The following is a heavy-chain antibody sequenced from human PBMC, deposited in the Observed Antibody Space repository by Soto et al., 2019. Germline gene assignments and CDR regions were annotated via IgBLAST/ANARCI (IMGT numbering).Heavy chain of an antibody. CDR2: IYLSGST. J-gene: IGHJ4*02. V-gene: IGHV4-30-2*01. Sequence: QLQLQESGSGLVKPSQTLSLTCAVSSDSIISGAYSWSWIRQPPGKGLEWIGYIYLSGSTKYNPSLKSLVTMSIDTSKNHFSLKLRSVTAADTAVYYCARTVTYFHGSGSSNFDSWGQGTLVTVSS. D-gene: IGHD3-10*01. CDR1: SDSIISGAYS. CDR3: ARTVTYFHGSGSSNFDS.